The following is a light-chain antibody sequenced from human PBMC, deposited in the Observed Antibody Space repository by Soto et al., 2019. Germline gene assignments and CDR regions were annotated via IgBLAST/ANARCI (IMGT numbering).Light chain of an antibody. Sequence: QSALTQPASVSGSPGQSITVSCAGTSSDVGGYNLVSWYQQHPGKAPKLIIYEGTERPSGISPRFSGSKSGNTASLTISGLQAEDEADYYCSSYTSSSIYVFGSGTKVTVL. J-gene: IGLJ1*01. CDR3: SSYTSSSIYV. CDR1: SSDVGGYNL. CDR2: EGT. V-gene: IGLV2-23*01.